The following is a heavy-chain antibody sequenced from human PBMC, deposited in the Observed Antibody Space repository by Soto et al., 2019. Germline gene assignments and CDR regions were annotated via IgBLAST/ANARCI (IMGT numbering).Heavy chain of an antibody. CDR3: AQRSSSSEAN. CDR2: ISDSGGRT. Sequence: GGSLRLSCAAPGFTFSSYGMSWVRQAPGKGLEWVSAISDSGGRTYYADSAKGRFTISRDNSKNTVYLQMNGLRVEDTAEYYCAQRSSSSEANWGQGTLVTVSS. D-gene: IGHD6-25*01. CDR1: GFTFSSYG. V-gene: IGHV3-23*01. J-gene: IGHJ4*02.